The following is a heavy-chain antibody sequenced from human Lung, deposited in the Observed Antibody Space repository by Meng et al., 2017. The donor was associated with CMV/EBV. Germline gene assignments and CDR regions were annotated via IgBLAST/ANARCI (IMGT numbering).Heavy chain of an antibody. V-gene: IGHV3-7*04. J-gene: IGHJ4*02. D-gene: IGHD3-16*01. Sequence: GGSLRLXCADSTLTFRSYWMSWVRQAPGNGLEWVANIKRDGSEKFYADSVKGRFTISRDNAQKSLYLEMSNLRVEDTAVYYCAKDGGARGHKAYWGQGTLVTVSS. CDR3: AKDGGARGHKAY. CDR2: IKRDGSEK. CDR1: TLTFRSYW.